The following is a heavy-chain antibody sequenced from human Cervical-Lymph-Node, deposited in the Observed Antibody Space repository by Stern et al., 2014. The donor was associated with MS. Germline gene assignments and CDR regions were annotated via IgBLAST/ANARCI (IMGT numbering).Heavy chain of an antibody. CDR2: IWHDGSKT. CDR3: VRDWSSNAYKSEDY. J-gene: IGHJ4*02. CDR1: GFTFSNYG. V-gene: IGHV3-33*01. D-gene: IGHD4-11*01. Sequence: MQLVESGGGVVQPGRSLRLSCIASGFTFSNYGMHWVRQAPGQRLGWVATIWHDGSKTYYSDSVRGRFIISRDNSKNTLSLQMNSLRVDDTAVYYCVRDWSSNAYKSEDYWGQGTLVTVSS.